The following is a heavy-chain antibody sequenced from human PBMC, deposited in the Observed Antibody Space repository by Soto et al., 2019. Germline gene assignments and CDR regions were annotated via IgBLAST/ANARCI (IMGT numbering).Heavy chain of an antibody. V-gene: IGHV1-69*02. CDR3: ASRATDAFDI. D-gene: IGHD5-12*01. Sequence: QVQLVQSGAEVKKPGSSVKVSCKASGGTFSSYTISWVRQAPGQGLEWMGRIIPILGIANYAQKCQGRVTITADKSTSTAYMELSSLRSEDTAVYYCASRATDAFDIWGQGTMVTVSS. CDR1: GGTFSSYT. CDR2: IIPILGIA. J-gene: IGHJ3*02.